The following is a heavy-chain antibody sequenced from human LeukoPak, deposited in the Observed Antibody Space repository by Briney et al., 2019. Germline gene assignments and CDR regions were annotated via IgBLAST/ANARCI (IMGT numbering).Heavy chain of an antibody. CDR2: INHSGST. J-gene: IGHJ3*02. Sequence: SETLSLACAVYGGSFSGYYWSWIRQPPGKGLEWIGEINHSGSTNYNPSLKSRVTISVDTSKNQFSLKLSSVTAADTAVYYCATLTGGDDAFDIWGQGTMVTVSS. CDR1: GGSFSGYY. V-gene: IGHV4-34*01. CDR3: ATLTGGDDAFDI. D-gene: IGHD4-23*01.